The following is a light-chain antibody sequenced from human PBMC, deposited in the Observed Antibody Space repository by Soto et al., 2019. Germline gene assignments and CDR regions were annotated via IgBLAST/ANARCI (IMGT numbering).Light chain of an antibody. CDR3: QKSYSSPRT. J-gene: IGKJ4*01. CDR1: QTISNY. V-gene: IGKV1-39*01. CDR2: AAS. Sequence: DIQITQSPSSLSASVGERVTMTCRASQTISNYLNWYQHKPGKVPTLLIYAASNLQSGVPSRFSGSGSGTDFTLTISSLQPEDSATYYCQKSYSSPRTFGGGTKVDIK.